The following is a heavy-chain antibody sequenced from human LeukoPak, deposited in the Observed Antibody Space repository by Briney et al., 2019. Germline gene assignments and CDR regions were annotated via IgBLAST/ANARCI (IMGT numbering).Heavy chain of an antibody. CDR2: ISSDSGTI. Sequence: GGSLRLSCGASGLTFSSYSMNWVRQAPGKGLEWVSYISSDSGTIYQADSVKGRLTISRDNAKNSLYLQMNSLRAEDTAVYHCARAAQPGFDPWGQGTLVIVPS. D-gene: IGHD1-14*01. CDR3: ARAAQPGFDP. V-gene: IGHV3-48*01. J-gene: IGHJ5*02. CDR1: GLTFSSYS.